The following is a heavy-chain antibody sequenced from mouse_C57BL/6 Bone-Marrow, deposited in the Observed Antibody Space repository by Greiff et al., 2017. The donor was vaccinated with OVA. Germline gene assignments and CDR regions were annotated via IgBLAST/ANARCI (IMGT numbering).Heavy chain of an antibody. V-gene: IGHV1-9*01. CDR2: ILPGSGST. J-gene: IGHJ1*03. Sequence: QVQLQQSGAELMKPGASVKLSCKATGYTFTGYWIEWVKQRPGHGLEWIGEILPGSGSTNYNEKFKGQATFTAATSSNTAFMQLSSLTTEDSAIYYCARNPHYYYGSSHWYFDDWGTGTTGTVAS. CDR1: GYTFTGYW. D-gene: IGHD1-1*01. CDR3: ARNPHYYYGSSHWYFDD.